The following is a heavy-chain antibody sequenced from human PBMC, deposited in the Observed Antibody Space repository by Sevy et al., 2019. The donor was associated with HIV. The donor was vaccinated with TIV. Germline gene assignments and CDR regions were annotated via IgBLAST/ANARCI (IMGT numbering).Heavy chain of an antibody. CDR1: GYTFTGYY. CDR3: ARDLPGVGGVIKRLDY. Sequence: ASVKVSCKASGYTFTGYYMHWVRQAPGQGLEWMGWINPNGGGTNYAQKFQGRVTMTRDTSISTAYMELSRLRSGDTAVDYCARDLPGVGGVIKRLDYWGQGTLVTVSS. V-gene: IGHV1-2*02. D-gene: IGHD3-10*01. CDR2: INPNGGGT. J-gene: IGHJ4*02.